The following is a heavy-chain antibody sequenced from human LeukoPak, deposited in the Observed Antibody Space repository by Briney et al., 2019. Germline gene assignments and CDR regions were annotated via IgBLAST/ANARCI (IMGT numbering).Heavy chain of an antibody. D-gene: IGHD4-23*01. CDR3: AKRSPWTTVVTPGYYFDY. CDR2: ISGSGGST. Sequence: GGSLRLSCAASGFTFSSYSMNWVRQAPGKGLEWVSAISGSGGSTYYADSVKGRFTISRDNSKNTLYLQMNSLRAEDTAVYYCAKRSPWTTVVTPGYYFDYWGQGTLVTVSS. J-gene: IGHJ4*02. CDR1: GFTFSSYS. V-gene: IGHV3-23*01.